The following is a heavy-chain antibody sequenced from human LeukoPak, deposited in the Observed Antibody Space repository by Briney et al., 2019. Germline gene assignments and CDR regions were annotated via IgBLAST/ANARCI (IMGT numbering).Heavy chain of an antibody. CDR3: AKDRVITFWGVNPRMDY. V-gene: IGHV3-30*02. Sequence: GGSLRLSCAASGFIFSSDGMHWVRQAPGKGLEWVAVIRFDERDSDKDYADSVKGRFTISRDNLKNTLYLQINSLRAEDTAVYYCAKDRVITFWGVNPRMDYWGQGTLVTVSS. CDR2: IRFDERDSDK. D-gene: IGHD3-16*01. J-gene: IGHJ4*02. CDR1: GFIFSSDG.